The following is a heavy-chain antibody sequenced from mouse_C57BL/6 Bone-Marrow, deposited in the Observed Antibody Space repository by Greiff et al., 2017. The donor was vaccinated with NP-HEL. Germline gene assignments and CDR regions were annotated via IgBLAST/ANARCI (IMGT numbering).Heavy chain of an antibody. CDR3: ARRSYGSSWFAY. V-gene: IGHV1-4*01. J-gene: IGHJ3*01. CDR2: INPSSGYT. CDR1: GYTFTSYT. D-gene: IGHD1-1*01. Sequence: VMLVESGAELARPGASVKMSCKASGYTFTSYTMHWVKQRPGQGLEWIGYINPSSGYTKYNQKFKDKATLTADKSSSTAYMQLSSLTSEDSAVYYCARRSYGSSWFAYWGQGTLVTVSA.